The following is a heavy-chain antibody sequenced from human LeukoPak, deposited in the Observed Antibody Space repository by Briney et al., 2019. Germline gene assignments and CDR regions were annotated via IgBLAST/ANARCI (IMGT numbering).Heavy chain of an antibody. D-gene: IGHD1-26*01. J-gene: IGHJ4*02. CDR2: IYYSGST. CDR1: GGSISSYY. Sequence: SETLSLTCTVSGGSISSYYWSWIRQPPGKGLEWIGYIYYSGSTNYNPSLKSRVTISADTSKNQFSLKLSSVTAADTAVYYCARAKQYSGSYLYYFDYWGQGTLVTVSS. CDR3: ARAKQYSGSYLYYFDY. V-gene: IGHV4-59*01.